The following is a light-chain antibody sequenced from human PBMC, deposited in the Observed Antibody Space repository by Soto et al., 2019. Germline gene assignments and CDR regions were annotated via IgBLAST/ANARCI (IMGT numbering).Light chain of an antibody. J-gene: IGKJ5*01. Sequence: EVVLTQSPGTLSLSRGERATLSCRASERIYSAYLGWYQQKPGQAHRLLIYGTSSRATGIPDRFSGSGSGTDFTLTISSLQSEDFAVYYCQQYKNWPAITFGQGTRLEIK. CDR3: QQYKNWPAIT. CDR2: GTS. V-gene: IGKV3-20*01. CDR1: ERIYSAY.